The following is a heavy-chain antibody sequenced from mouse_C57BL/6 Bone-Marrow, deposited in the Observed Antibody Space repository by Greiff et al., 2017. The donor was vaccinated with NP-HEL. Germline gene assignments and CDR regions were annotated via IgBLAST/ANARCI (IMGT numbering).Heavy chain of an antibody. Sequence: QVQLQQSGAELARPGASVKLSCKASGYTFTSYGISWVKQRTGQGLEWIGEIYPISGSTYYNEKFKGKATLTADKSSSTAYMELRSLTSEDSAVYFCARGGYGNYLGQGTTLTVSS. CDR2: IYPISGST. D-gene: IGHD2-1*01. CDR3: ARGGYGNY. J-gene: IGHJ2*01. V-gene: IGHV1-81*01. CDR1: GYTFTSYG.